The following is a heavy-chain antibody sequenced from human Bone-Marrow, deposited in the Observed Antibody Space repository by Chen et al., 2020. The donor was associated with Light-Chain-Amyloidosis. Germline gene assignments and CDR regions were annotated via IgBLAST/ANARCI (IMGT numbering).Heavy chain of an antibody. CDR3: TRKGGDFDF. J-gene: IGHJ4*02. D-gene: IGHD2-21*01. Sequence: GAVKGRFIISRDNSKSTLYLQMNSLRAGDTAVYFCTRKGGDFDFWGQGSLVTVSS. V-gene: IGHV3-53*01.